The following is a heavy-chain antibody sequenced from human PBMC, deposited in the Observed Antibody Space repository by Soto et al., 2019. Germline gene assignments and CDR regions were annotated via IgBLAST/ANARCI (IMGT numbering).Heavy chain of an antibody. CDR1: VGSISSSSYY. D-gene: IGHD3-3*01. V-gene: IGHV4-39*01. Sequence: TLSLTFTVSVGSISSSSYYWGWIRQPPGKGLEWIGSIYYSGSTYYNPSLKSRVTISVDTSKNQFSLKLSPVTAADTAVYYCARIGRAEIATIFPVDYCGQGNLGIVS. CDR2: IYYSGST. J-gene: IGHJ4*02. CDR3: ARIGRAEIATIFPVDY.